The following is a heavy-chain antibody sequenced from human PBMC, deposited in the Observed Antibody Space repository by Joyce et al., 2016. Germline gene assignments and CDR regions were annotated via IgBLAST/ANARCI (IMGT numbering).Heavy chain of an antibody. J-gene: IGHJ6*02. V-gene: IGHV3-53*01. CDR3: ASQYQHRYYYYGMDV. Sequence: EVQLVESGGGLIQPGGSLRLSCSASGFTVSGNYMSWVRQAPGKGLEWVLVVYSGGSTYYADSVKGRFTISRDNSKNTLDLQMNSLGAEDTAVYYCASQYQHRYYYYGMDVWGQGTTVTVSS. CDR2: VYSGGST. D-gene: IGHD3-3*02. CDR1: GFTVSGNY.